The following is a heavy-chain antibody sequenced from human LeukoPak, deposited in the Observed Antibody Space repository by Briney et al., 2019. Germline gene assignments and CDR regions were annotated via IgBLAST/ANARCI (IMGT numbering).Heavy chain of an antibody. J-gene: IGHJ2*01. D-gene: IGHD4-17*01. Sequence: GGSLRLSCAASGFTFSSYSMNWVRQAPGKGLEWVSSISSSSSYIYYADSVKGRFTISRDNAKNSLYLQMNSLRAEDTAVYYCASSKADDYGDFYWYFDLRGRGTLITVSS. V-gene: IGHV3-21*01. CDR2: ISSSSSYI. CDR1: GFTFSSYS. CDR3: ASSKADDYGDFYWYFDL.